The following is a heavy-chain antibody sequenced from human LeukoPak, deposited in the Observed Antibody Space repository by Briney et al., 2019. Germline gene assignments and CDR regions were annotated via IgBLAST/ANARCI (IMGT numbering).Heavy chain of an antibody. J-gene: IGHJ4*02. D-gene: IGHD6-13*01. Sequence: GESLKISCKGSGSSFSNYWIGWVRQMPGKGLEWMGIIYPGDSDTRYRPSFQGQVTISADKSISTAYVQWSSLKASDTAMYYCARTGYTSRWAIDYWGQGTLVTVSS. V-gene: IGHV5-51*01. CDR2: IYPGDSDT. CDR1: GSSFSNYW. CDR3: ARTGYTSRWAIDY.